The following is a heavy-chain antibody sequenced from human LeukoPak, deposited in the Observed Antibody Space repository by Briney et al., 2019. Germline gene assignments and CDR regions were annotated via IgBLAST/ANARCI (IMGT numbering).Heavy chain of an antibody. CDR1: GGSISSHY. CDR2: TYYSGST. Sequence: SETLSLTCTVSGGSISSHYWSWIRQPPGKGLEWIGYTYYSGSTNYNPSLKSRVTISVDTSKNQFSLKLSSVTAADTAVYYCARSYSSSSFDYWGQGTLVTVSS. CDR3: ARSYSSSSFDY. J-gene: IGHJ4*02. V-gene: IGHV4-59*11. D-gene: IGHD6-6*01.